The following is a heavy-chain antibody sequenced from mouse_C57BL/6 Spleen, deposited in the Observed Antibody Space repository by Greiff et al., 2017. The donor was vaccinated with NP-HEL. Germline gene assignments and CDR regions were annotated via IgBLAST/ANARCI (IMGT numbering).Heavy chain of an antibody. D-gene: IGHD2-4*01. CDR1: GFTFSDYG. V-gene: IGHV5-17*01. J-gene: IGHJ3*01. CDR2: ISSGSSTI. Sequence: EVQLVESGGGLVKPGGSLKLSCAASGFTFSDYGMHWVRQAPEKGLEWVAYISSGSSTIYYADTVKGRFTISRDNAKNTLFLQMTSLRAEDTAMYYCAREGVDDDYDEFAYWGQGTLVTVSA. CDR3: AREGVDDDYDEFAY.